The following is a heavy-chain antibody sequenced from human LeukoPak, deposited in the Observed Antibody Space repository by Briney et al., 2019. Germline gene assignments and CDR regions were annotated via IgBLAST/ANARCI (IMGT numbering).Heavy chain of an antibody. V-gene: IGHV3-9*01. D-gene: IGHD2/OR15-2a*01. CDR1: GLVFDKYA. CDR2: ISWNSAVI. CDR3: AKDIGPNSNYFDY. Sequence: GWSLRLSCAASGLVFDKYAMHWVRQAPGRGVEWVSGISWNSAVIGYADAVKGRFTISRDNAKNSLYLQMNSLRVEDTALYYCAKDIGPNSNYFDYWGQGTVVTVSS. J-gene: IGHJ4*02.